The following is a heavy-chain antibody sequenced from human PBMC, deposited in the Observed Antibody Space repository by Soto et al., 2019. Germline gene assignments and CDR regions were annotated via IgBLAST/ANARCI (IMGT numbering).Heavy chain of an antibody. CDR3: ASFPIAAAGNYYYYMDV. V-gene: IGHV3-13*01. D-gene: IGHD6-13*01. Sequence: PGGSLRLSCAASGFTFSSYDMHWVRQATGKGLEWVSAIGTAGDTYYPGSVKGRFTISRENAKNSLYLQMNSLRAGDTAVYYCASFPIAAAGNYYYYMDVWGKGTTVTVSS. CDR1: GFTFSSYD. CDR2: IGTAGDT. J-gene: IGHJ6*03.